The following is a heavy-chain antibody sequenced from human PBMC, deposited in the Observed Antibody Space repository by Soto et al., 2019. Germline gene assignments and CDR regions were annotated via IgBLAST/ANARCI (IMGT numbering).Heavy chain of an antibody. CDR1: GGSFSGYY. CDR2: INHSGST. D-gene: IGHD3-22*01. CDR3: ARVIKNYYDSSGYYSRGPYYFDY. Sequence: PSETLSLTCAVYGGSFSGYYWSWIRQPPGKGLEWIGEINHSGSTNYNPSLKSRVTISVDTSKNQFSLKLSSVTAADTAVYYCARVIKNYYDSSGYYSRGPYYFDYWGQGTLVTVSS. V-gene: IGHV4-34*01. J-gene: IGHJ4*02.